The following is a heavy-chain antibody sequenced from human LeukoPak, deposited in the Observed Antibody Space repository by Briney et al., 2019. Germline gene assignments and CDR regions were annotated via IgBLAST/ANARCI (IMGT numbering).Heavy chain of an antibody. CDR1: GFTFSRSA. CDR3: AKEMKPWMHFDY. V-gene: IGHV3-30*18. CDR2: ISHDGSNT. Sequence: GRSLRLSCAASGFTFSRSAVHWVRQAPGKGLEWVAVISHDGSNTDYTDSVKGRFTISRDNSKNTLYLQMNSLRAEDTAVYYCAKEMKPWMHFDYWGQGTLVTVSS. D-gene: IGHD5-12*01. J-gene: IGHJ4*02.